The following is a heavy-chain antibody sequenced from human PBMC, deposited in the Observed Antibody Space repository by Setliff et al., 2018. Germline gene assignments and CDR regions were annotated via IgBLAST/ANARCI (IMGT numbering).Heavy chain of an antibody. CDR3: ARTCSGSGCYAGLES. D-gene: IGHD2-15*01. Sequence: PGGSLRLSCAASGFTFSNYHMHWVRQAPGKGLEWVAVIWHDGGNKYHADSVKGRFTISRDNSKNTLYLQMNSLRPEDTAVYYCARTCSGSGCYAGLESWGQGTPVTVSS. CDR2: IWHDGGNK. J-gene: IGHJ4*02. V-gene: IGHV3-33*08. CDR1: GFTFSNYH.